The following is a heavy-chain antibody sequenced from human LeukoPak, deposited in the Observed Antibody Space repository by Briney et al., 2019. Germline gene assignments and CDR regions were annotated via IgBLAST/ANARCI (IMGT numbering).Heavy chain of an antibody. V-gene: IGHV3-23*01. CDR2: ISGSGGNT. CDR1: GFTFSNFA. D-gene: IGHD4-17*01. CDR3: AKARSSTVTTSFDY. Sequence: EGSLRLSCAASGFTFSNFAMSWVRQAPGKGLEWGSAISGSGGNTYYADSVKGRFTISRDNSKNTLYLQMNSLRAEDTAVYYCAKARSSTVTTSFDYWGQGTLVTVSS. J-gene: IGHJ4*02.